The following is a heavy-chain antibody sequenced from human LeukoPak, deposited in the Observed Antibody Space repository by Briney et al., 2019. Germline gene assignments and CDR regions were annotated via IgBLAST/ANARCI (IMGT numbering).Heavy chain of an antibody. CDR2: ISAYNGDT. Sequence: ASVKVSCKASGGTFSSYTINWVRQAPGQGLEWMGWISAYNGDTKYAQNLQGRVTLTTYTSTTTAYLELRSLTSDDTAVYYCARDPSNTSGWKTWFDPWGQGTLVTVSS. J-gene: IGHJ5*02. D-gene: IGHD6-19*01. CDR3: ARDPSNTSGWKTWFDP. V-gene: IGHV1-18*01. CDR1: GGTFSSYT.